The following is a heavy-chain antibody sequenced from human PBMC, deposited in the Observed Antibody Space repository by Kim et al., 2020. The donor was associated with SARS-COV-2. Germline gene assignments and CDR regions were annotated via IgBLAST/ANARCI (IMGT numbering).Heavy chain of an antibody. J-gene: IGHJ6*02. CDR2: ISGSGGST. D-gene: IGHD1-26*01. CDR3: AKVGIVGAKVGPGGMDV. Sequence: GGSLRLSCAASGFTFSSYAMSWVRQAPGKGLEWVSAISGSGGSTYYADSVKGRFTISRDNSKNTLYLQMNSLRAEDTAVYYCAKVGIVGAKVGPGGMDVWGQGTTVTVSS. CDR1: GFTFSSYA. V-gene: IGHV3-23*01.